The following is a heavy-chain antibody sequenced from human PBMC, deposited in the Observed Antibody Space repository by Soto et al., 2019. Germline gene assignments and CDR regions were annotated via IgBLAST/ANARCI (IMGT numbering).Heavy chain of an antibody. V-gene: IGHV3-48*03. CDR3: AKPGSRSMVRGGFDI. Sequence: GGSLRLSCEVSGFTFSSYEMYWVRQAPGKGLEWVAYISSSGETVYYAGSVQGRFTISRDNAKNSLYLQMSSLGAEDTAVYYCAKPGSRSMVRGGFDIWGQGTMVTVSS. J-gene: IGHJ3*02. CDR2: ISSSGETV. D-gene: IGHD3-10*01. CDR1: GFTFSSYE.